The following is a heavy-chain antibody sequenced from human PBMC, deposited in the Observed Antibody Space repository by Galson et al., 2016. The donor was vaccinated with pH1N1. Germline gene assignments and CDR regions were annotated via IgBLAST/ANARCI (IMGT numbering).Heavy chain of an antibody. J-gene: IGHJ3*02. CDR1: GFTFSTYK. CDR2: ISSRGTYT. V-gene: IGHV3-21*01. Sequence: SLRLSCAASGFTFSTYKMNWVRQAPGKGLEWVSSISSRGTYTHYADSVTGRITISRDNPNNSLYLQIYSLRAEDTAMYCCARDGARVGAHNAFDIWGQGTMVTVSS. CDR3: ARDGARVGAHNAFDI. D-gene: IGHD3-16*01.